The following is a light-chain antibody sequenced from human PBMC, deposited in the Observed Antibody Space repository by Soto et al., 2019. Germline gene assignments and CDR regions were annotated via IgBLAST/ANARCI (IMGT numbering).Light chain of an antibody. J-gene: IGKJ2*01. CDR1: QHVSSN. V-gene: IGKV3-15*01. CDR2: RAS. Sequence: EIVMTQSPATLSVSPGGSATLSCRASQHVSSNFAWYRQKPGQAPTLLIYRASTRATGIPARFSGSGSGTEFTRTISSLKSEDFAVYYCQQYNNWPYTFGQGTKLEIK. CDR3: QQYNNWPYT.